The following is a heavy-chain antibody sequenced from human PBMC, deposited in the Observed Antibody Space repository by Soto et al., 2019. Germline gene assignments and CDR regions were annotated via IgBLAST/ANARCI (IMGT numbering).Heavy chain of an antibody. CDR2: IIPIFGTA. Sequence: QVQLVQSGAEVKKPGSSVKVSCKASGGTFSSYAISWVRQAPGQGLEWMGGIIPIFGTANYAQKFQGRVTITADESTSTAYMELSSLRSEDTAVYYCACERGYSGYDRRYNWFDPWGQGTLVTVSS. D-gene: IGHD5-12*01. J-gene: IGHJ5*02. V-gene: IGHV1-69*01. CDR1: GGTFSSYA. CDR3: ACERGYSGYDRRYNWFDP.